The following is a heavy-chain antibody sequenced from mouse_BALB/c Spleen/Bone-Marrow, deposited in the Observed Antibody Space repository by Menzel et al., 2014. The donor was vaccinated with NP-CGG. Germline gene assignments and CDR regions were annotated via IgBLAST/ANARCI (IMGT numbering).Heavy chain of an antibody. V-gene: IGHV3-8*02. J-gene: IGHJ2*01. CDR3: ARGNGYHFDY. D-gene: IGHD1-2*01. CDR2: ISYSGNA. Sequence: EVKLVDSRPSLVKPSQTLSLTCSVTGDSITSSYWNWIRKFPGNKLEYMGYISYSGNAYYNPSLKSRISLTRDTSKNQYYLQLNSVTTEDTATYFCARGNGYHFDYWGQGTTLTVSS. CDR1: GDSITSSY.